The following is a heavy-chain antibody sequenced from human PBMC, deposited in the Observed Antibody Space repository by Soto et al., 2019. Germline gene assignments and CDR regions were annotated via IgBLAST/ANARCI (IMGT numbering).Heavy chain of an antibody. CDR3: ARHGVWLRYFDY. D-gene: IGHD5-12*01. J-gene: IGHJ4*02. CDR2: IYYSGST. Sequence: SETLSLTCTVSGGSISSYYWSWIRQPPGKGLEWIGYIYYSGSTNYNPSLKSRVTISVDTSKNQFSLKLSSVTAADTAVYYCARHGVWLRYFDYWGQGTLVTVSS. CDR1: GGSISSYY. V-gene: IGHV4-59*08.